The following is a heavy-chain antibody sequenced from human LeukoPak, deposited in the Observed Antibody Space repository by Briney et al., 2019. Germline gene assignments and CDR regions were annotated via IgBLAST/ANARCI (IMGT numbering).Heavy chain of an antibody. Sequence: PGGSLRLSCAASGFSFSTYAMTWVRQAPGKGLEWVSGISGNGGSTYYAGSVKGRFTISRDNSKNTLSLQMNTLRAEDTALYYCAKGHPRAGIITNFDYWGQGTLATVSS. CDR3: AKGHPRAGIITNFDY. CDR2: ISGNGGST. J-gene: IGHJ4*02. CDR1: GFSFSTYA. D-gene: IGHD1-14*01. V-gene: IGHV3-23*01.